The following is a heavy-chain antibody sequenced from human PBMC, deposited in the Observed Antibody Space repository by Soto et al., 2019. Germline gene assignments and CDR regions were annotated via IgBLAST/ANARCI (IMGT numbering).Heavy chain of an antibody. CDR3: AKPLGPLAFDY. CDR2: IRGSDGNT. V-gene: IGHV3-23*01. Sequence: PGGSLRLSCAASGFTFRIFAMTWVRQAPGKGLEWVSTIRGSDGNTYYADSVKGRFTISRDNSKNTLYLQMNSLRAEDTAVYYCAKPLGPLAFDYWGRGDLVTVSS. D-gene: IGHD2-15*01. CDR1: GFTFRIFA. J-gene: IGHJ4*02.